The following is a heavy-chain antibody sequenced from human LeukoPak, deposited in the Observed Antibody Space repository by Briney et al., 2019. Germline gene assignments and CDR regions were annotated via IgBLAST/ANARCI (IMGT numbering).Heavy chain of an antibody. Sequence: GASVKVSCKASGYTFTSYGISWVRQAPGQGLEWMGWISAYNGNTNYAQKLQGRVTMTTDTSTSTAYMELRSLRSDDTAVYYRTLYNSREDNYFDYWGQGTLVTVSS. CDR3: TLYNSREDNYFDY. J-gene: IGHJ4*02. CDR2: ISAYNGNT. CDR1: GYTFTSYG. V-gene: IGHV1-18*01. D-gene: IGHD6-13*01.